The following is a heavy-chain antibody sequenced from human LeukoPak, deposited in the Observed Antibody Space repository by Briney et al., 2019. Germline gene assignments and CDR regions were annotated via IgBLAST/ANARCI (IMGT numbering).Heavy chain of an antibody. D-gene: IGHD3-10*01. V-gene: IGHV3-9*01. CDR1: GFTFDDYA. CDR3: AKDMGPQYYGSGSYFVDY. J-gene: IGHJ4*02. Sequence: GRFLRLSCAASGFTFDDYAMHWVRQAPGKGLEWVSGISWNSGSIGYADSVKGRFTISRDNAKNSLYLQMNSLRAEDTALYYCAKDMGPQYYGSGSYFVDYWGQGTLVTVSS. CDR2: ISWNSGSI.